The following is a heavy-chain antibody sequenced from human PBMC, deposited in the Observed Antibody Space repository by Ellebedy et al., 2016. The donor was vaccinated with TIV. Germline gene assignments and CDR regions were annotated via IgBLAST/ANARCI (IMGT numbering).Heavy chain of an antibody. CDR2: IFYSGST. CDR3: ARGTGSYRSGAFGI. V-gene: IGHV4-59*01. J-gene: IGHJ3*02. Sequence: MPWETLSLTCTLSGASLRSYYWSWNRQPPGKVLEWRGYIFYSGSTNSNPSLKSRVTISVDSSKSQFSLKLSSVTAAETAVYYGARGTGSYRSGAFGIWGQGTVVTVSS. CDR1: GASLRSYY. D-gene: IGHD1-26*01.